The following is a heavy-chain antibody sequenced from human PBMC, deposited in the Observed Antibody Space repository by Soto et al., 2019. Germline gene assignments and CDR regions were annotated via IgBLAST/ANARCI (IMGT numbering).Heavy chain of an antibody. CDR1: GFNFSTDA. CDR3: ARDGGSSGAMFAP. V-gene: IGHV3-23*01. Sequence: GGSLRLSCPASGFNFSTDAMSWVRQAPGMCLEWVSTISGSSGSIYYANYEKDRFTISRDNSKSTLYLQMNSLRAEDMAVYYCARDGGSSGAMFAPWGQGTLVTVSS. D-gene: IGHD6-19*01. J-gene: IGHJ5*02. CDR2: ISGSSGSI.